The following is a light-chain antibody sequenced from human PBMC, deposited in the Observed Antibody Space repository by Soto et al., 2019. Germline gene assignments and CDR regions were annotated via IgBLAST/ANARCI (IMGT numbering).Light chain of an antibody. CDR2: GAS. J-gene: IGKJ1*01. Sequence: EIVLTQSPGTLSLSPGERATLSCRASQSVGSSQLAWYQQKPGQAPRLVIYGASSRATDTPDRSSGSGSGTDFTLTISRLEPEAVAVYYCQQYGSSPRTFGQGTKVEIQ. CDR1: QSVGSSQ. CDR3: QQYGSSPRT. V-gene: IGKV3-20*01.